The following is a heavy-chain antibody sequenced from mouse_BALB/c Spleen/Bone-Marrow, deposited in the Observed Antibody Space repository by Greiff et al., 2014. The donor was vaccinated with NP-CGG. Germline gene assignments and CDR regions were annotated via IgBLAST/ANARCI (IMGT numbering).Heavy chain of an antibody. Sequence: QLQESGPELVKPGASVKMSCKASGYTFTSYVIHWVKQKPGQGLEWIGYINPYNDGTKYNEKFKGKATLTSDKSSSTAYMELSSLTSEDSAVYYCARGGYNGTSLYWYFDVWGAGTTVTVSS. CDR1: GYTFTSYV. CDR3: ARGGYNGTSLYWYFDV. V-gene: IGHV1-14*01. J-gene: IGHJ1*01. CDR2: INPYNDGT. D-gene: IGHD1-1*01.